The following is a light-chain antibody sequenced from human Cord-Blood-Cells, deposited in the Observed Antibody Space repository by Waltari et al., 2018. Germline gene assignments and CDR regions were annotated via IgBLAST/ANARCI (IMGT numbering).Light chain of an antibody. CDR3: CSYAGSSTFNVV. V-gene: IGLV2-23*03. J-gene: IGLJ2*01. CDR2: EGS. Sequence: QSALTQPASVSGSPGQSITISCTGTSSDVGSDNRVPWYQQHPGKAPKRMIYEGSKRTSGVSNRFSGSKSGNTASLTISGLQAEDEADYYCCSYAGSSTFNVVFGGGTKLTVL. CDR1: SSDVGSDNR.